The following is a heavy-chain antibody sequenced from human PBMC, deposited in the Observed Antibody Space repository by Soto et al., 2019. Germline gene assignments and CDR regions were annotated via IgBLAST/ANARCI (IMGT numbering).Heavy chain of an antibody. V-gene: IGHV1-2*04. CDR1: GYSFTGYS. CDR2: INPNSGGT. D-gene: IGHD3-10*01. Sequence: QVELVQSGAEVKKPGASVKVSCKASGYSFTGYSMHWVRQAHGQGLEWMGWINPNSGGTNYAQKFQGWVTMTRDTSISTAYMELSRLRSDDTAVYYCARDARGDEAPMDYWGQGTLVTVSS. J-gene: IGHJ4*02. CDR3: ARDARGDEAPMDY.